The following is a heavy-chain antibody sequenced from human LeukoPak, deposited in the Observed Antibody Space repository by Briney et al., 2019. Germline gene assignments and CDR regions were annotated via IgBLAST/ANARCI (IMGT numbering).Heavy chain of an antibody. J-gene: IGHJ4*02. CDR3: ARDPTTVVTNFDY. V-gene: IGHV1-2*02. CDR2: INPNSGGT. CDR1: GYTFTGYY. D-gene: IGHD4-23*01. Sequence: ASVKVSCKASGYTFTGYYMHWVRQAPGQGLEWMGWINPNSGGTNYAQKFQGRVTMTRDTSISTAYMELSRLRSDDTAVYYCARDPTTVVTNFDYWGQGTLVTVSS.